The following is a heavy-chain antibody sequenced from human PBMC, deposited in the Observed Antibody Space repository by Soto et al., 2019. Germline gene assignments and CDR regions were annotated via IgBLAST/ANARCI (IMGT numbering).Heavy chain of an antibody. CDR3: ARDYSGTGDQEDENNAFDI. V-gene: IGHV1-18*01. CDR1: GYTFTSYG. Sequence: QVQLVQSGAEVKKPGASVKVSCKASGYTFTSYGISWVRQAPGQGLEWMGWISAYNGNTNYAQKLQGRVTMTTDTSTSTAYMELRSLRSDDTAVYYCARDYSGTGDQEDENNAFDIWGQGTMVTVSS. CDR2: ISAYNGNT. D-gene: IGHD7-27*01. J-gene: IGHJ3*02.